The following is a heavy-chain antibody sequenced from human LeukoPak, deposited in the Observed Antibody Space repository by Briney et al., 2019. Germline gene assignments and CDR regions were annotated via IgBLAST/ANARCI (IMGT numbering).Heavy chain of an antibody. D-gene: IGHD1-26*01. CDR3: AIEDSGSYSW. CDR1: GFTFSSYS. J-gene: IGHJ4*02. V-gene: IGHV3-21*01. CDR2: ISSSSSYI. Sequence: GGSLRLSCAASGFTFSSYSMNWVRQAPGKGLEWVSSISSSSSYIYYADLVKGRFTISRDNAKNSLYLQMNSLRAEDTAVYYCAIEDSGSYSWWGQGTLVTVSS.